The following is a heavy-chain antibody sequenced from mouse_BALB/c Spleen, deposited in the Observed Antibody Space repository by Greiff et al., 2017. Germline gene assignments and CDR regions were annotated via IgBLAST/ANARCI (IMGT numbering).Heavy chain of an antibody. D-gene: IGHD4-1*01. V-gene: IGHV10-1*02. CDR2: IRSKSNNYAT. CDR3: VRHGNWDFDV. J-gene: IGHJ1*01. Sequence: EVQVVESGGGLVQPKGSLKLSCAASGFTFNTYAMNWVRQAPGKGLEWVARIRSKSNNYATYYADSVKDRFTISRDDSQSMLYLQMNNLKTEDTAMYYCVRHGNWDFDVWGAGTTVTVSS. CDR1: GFTFNTYA.